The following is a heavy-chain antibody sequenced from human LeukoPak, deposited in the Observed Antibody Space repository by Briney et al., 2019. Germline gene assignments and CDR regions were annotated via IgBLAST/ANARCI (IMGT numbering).Heavy chain of an antibody. J-gene: IGHJ5*02. Sequence: GASVKVSCKASGYTFTSYDINWVRQAPGQGLEWMGGIIPIFGTANYAQKFQGRVTITADKSTSTAYMELSSLRSEDTAVYYCASSYIAARPYNWFDPWGQGTLVTVSS. CDR1: GYTFTSYD. V-gene: IGHV1-69*06. CDR3: ASSYIAARPYNWFDP. CDR2: IIPIFGTA. D-gene: IGHD6-6*01.